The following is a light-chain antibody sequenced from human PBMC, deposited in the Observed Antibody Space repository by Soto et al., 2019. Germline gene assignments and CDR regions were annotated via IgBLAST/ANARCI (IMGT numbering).Light chain of an antibody. CDR1: RSNIAHNG. CDR2: NDD. J-gene: IGLJ1*01. CDR3: GAWDDTLTALV. Sequence: QSVLTQAPSVSGAPRQRVTISCSGSRSNIAHNGVNWYQHLPGKAPRLLIYNDDVLSSGVSDRFSASKSGSSASLAISGLHSDDDVDYSCGAWDDTLTALVFGPWAKLPVL. V-gene: IGLV1-36*01.